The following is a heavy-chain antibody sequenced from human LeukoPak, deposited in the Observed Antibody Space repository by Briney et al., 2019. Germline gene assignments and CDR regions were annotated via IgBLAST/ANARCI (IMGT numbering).Heavy chain of an antibody. J-gene: IGHJ5*02. D-gene: IGHD3-16*02. CDR1: GGSFSGYY. V-gene: IGHV4-34*01. CDR3: ARSYDYVWGSYRHNWFDP. Sequence: SETLSLTCAVYGGSFSGYYWSWIRQPPGKGLEWIGEINHSGSTNYNPSLKSRVTISVDTSKNQFSLKLSSVTAADTAVYYCARSYDYVWGSYRHNWFDPWGQGTLVTVSS. CDR2: INHSGST.